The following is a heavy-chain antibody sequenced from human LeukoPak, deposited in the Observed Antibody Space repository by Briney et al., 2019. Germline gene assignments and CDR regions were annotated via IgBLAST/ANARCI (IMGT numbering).Heavy chain of an antibody. CDR1: GGSISSYY. CDR2: IYYSGST. CDR3: ARARYSSSWACDY. J-gene: IGHJ4*02. Sequence: SETLSLTGTVSGGSISSYYWSWIRQPPGKGLEWIGYIYYSGSTNYNPSLKSRVTISVDTSKNQFSLKLSSVTAADTAVYYCARARYSSSWACDYWGQGTLVTVSS. V-gene: IGHV4-59*01. D-gene: IGHD6-13*01.